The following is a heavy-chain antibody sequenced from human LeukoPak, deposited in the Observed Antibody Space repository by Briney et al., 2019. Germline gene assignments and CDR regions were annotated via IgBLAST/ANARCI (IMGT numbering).Heavy chain of an antibody. J-gene: IGHJ4*02. CDR2: MSILSGIT. CDR1: GFPFSGYS. D-gene: IGHD5-18*01. V-gene: IGHV3-21*01. Sequence: GGSLRLSCAGSGFPFSGYSMNWVRQTPGKGLEWVSSMSILSGITYYAESVKGRFTVSRDNAKNLLHLQMNSLRVEATAIYYCAREFGYSTSGAGYWGQGTLVTVSS. CDR3: AREFGYSTSGAGY.